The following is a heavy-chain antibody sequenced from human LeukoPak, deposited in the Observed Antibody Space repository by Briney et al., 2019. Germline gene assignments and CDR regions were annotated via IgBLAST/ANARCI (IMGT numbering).Heavy chain of an antibody. D-gene: IGHD2-2*03. CDR3: AKDGYCSSSSCMLEYFQH. J-gene: IGHJ1*01. CDR1: GFTFTSYA. Sequence: PGGSLRLSCAASGFTFTSYAMSWVRRAPGKGLEWVSAVSGSGYNTYYADSVKGRFTISRDNSKNTLYLQMNSLRAEDTAVYYCAKDGYCSSSSCMLEYFQHWGQGTLVTVSS. V-gene: IGHV3-23*01. CDR2: VSGSGYNT.